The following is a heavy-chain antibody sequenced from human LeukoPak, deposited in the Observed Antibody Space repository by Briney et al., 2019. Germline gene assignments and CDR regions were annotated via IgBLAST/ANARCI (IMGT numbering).Heavy chain of an antibody. V-gene: IGHV3-74*01. CDR2: INSDGSST. CDR1: GFTFSSYW. J-gene: IGHJ6*03. CDR3: ARDPPYCSSTSCHPMGMDV. Sequence: GGSLRLSCAASGFTFSSYWMHWVRQAPGKGLVWVSRINSDGSSTSYADSVKGRFTISRDNAKNTLYLQMNSLRAEDTAVYYCARDPPYCSSTSCHPMGMDVWGKATTVTISS. D-gene: IGHD2-2*01.